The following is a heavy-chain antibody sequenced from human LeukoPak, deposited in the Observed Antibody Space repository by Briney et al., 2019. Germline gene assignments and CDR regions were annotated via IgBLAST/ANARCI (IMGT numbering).Heavy chain of an antibody. J-gene: IGHJ4*02. D-gene: IGHD3-10*01. CDR1: GFTFSSYA. Sequence: GGSLRLSCAASGFTFSSYAMHWVRQAPGKGLEWVAVISYDGSNKYYANSVKGRFTISRDNAKNSLYLQMNSLRAEDTALYYCAKDHYGSGSLDYWGQGTLVTVSS. V-gene: IGHV3-30*04. CDR2: ISYDGSNK. CDR3: AKDHYGSGSLDY.